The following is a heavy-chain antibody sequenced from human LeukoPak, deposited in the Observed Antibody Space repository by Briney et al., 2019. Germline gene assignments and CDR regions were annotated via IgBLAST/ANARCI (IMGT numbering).Heavy chain of an antibody. Sequence: PSETLSLTCTVSGGSISSYHWSWIRQPPGKGLEWIGYIYYSGSTNYNPSLKSRVTISVDTSKNQFSLKLSSVTAADTAVYYCARGTRDGYNYLWGQGTLVTVSS. CDR1: GGSISSYH. CDR3: ARGTRDGYNYL. V-gene: IGHV4-59*01. J-gene: IGHJ4*02. D-gene: IGHD5-24*01. CDR2: IYYSGST.